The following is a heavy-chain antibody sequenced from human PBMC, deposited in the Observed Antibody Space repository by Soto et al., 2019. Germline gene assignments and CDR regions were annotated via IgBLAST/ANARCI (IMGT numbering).Heavy chain of an antibody. J-gene: IGHJ6*02. Sequence: QVQLVQSGAEVKKPGSSVKLSCKASAGTFSSYAMNWVRQAPGQGLEWMGGIIPMFATTNYAQKFQGRVTITADESTRTAYMELSSLRSDDTAEYYCARARISMIVGGAYYYAMDAWGQGTAVTVSS. CDR2: IIPMFATT. CDR1: AGTFSSYA. D-gene: IGHD3-22*01. CDR3: ARARISMIVGGAYYYAMDA. V-gene: IGHV1-69*12.